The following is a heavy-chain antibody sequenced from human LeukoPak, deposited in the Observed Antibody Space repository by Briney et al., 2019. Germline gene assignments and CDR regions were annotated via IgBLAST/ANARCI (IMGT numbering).Heavy chain of an antibody. CDR1: GGSFSGYY. V-gene: IGHV4-34*01. CDR2: INHSGST. D-gene: IGHD3-10*01. Sequence: SETLSLTCAVYGGSFSGYYWSWIRQPPGKGLEWIGEINHSGSTNYNPSLKSRVTISVDTSKSQFSLKLSSVTAADTAVYYCARLPYYYGSGSFDYWGQGTLVTVSS. J-gene: IGHJ4*02. CDR3: ARLPYYYGSGSFDY.